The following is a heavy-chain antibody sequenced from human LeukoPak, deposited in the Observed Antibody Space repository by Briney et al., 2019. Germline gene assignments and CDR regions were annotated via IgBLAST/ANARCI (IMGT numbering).Heavy chain of an antibody. CDR2: ISYDGSNK. CDR3: ARDHGSGSYTYYYYGMDV. J-gene: IGHJ6*02. Sequence: WGSLRLSCAASGFTFSSYAMHWLRQAPGKGLEWVAVISYDGSNKYYADSVKGRFTISRDNSKNTLYLQMNSLRAEDTAVYYCARDHGSGSYTYYYYGMDVWGQGTTVTVSS. V-gene: IGHV3-30-3*01. D-gene: IGHD3-10*01. CDR1: GFTFSSYA.